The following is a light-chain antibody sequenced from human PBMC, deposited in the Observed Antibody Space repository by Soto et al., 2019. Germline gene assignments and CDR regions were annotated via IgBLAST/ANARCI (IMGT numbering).Light chain of an antibody. Sequence: EIVLTQSPATLSLSPGERATLSCRASHTVSTYLAWYQQKPGQAPRLLIYDASDRATGIPARFSGSGSGTDFTLTISSLEPEDFAVYYCQQYGSSGTFGQGTKVEIK. J-gene: IGKJ1*01. V-gene: IGKV3-11*01. CDR3: QQYGSSGT. CDR1: HTVSTY. CDR2: DAS.